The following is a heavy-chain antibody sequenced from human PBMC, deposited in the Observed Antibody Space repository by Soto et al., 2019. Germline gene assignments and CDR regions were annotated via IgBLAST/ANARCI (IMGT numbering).Heavy chain of an antibody. D-gene: IGHD1-1*01. V-gene: IGHV3-30-3*01. J-gene: IGHJ6*02. CDR3: ARVTPGNNLYYFSGLDF. Sequence: QVQLVESGGGVVQPGGSLRLSCAASGFTFSTYTLHWVRQAPGKGLEWVAVISYEGSNTYYADSVRGRFTISRDNSKNALYLQMNTLRPEDTGVYYCARVTPGNNLYYFSGLDFWGQGTSVTVSS. CDR1: GFTFSTYT. CDR2: ISYEGSNT.